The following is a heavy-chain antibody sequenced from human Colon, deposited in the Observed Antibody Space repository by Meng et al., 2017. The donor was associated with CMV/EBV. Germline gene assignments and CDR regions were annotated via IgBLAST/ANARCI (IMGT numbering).Heavy chain of an antibody. CDR3: VRESQSGSYIYLQH. CDR2: ISAYTGDT. J-gene: IGHJ1*01. V-gene: IGHV1-18*01. Sequence: VQLVQSGADVKKPGHSVKVSCKASGYTFTNYGISWVRQAPGQGLEWMGWISAYTGDTYYAQKFQGRVTMTTDTSTSTAYMELRSLRSDDTAVYYCVRESQSGSYIYLQHWGQGTLVTVSS. CDR1: GYTFTNYG. D-gene: IGHD1-26*01.